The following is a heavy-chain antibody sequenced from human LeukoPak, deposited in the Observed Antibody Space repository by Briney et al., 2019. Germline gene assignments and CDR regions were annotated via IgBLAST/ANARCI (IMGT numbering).Heavy chain of an antibody. J-gene: IGHJ4*02. CDR2: IIPILGIA. CDR1: GYTFTSYD. Sequence: GASVKVSCKASGYTFTSYDINWVRQAPGQGLEWMGRIIPILGIANYAQKFQGRVTITADKSTSIAYMELSSLRSEDTAVYYCARDRAAAGTDYWGQGTLVTVSS. V-gene: IGHV1-69*04. D-gene: IGHD6-13*01. CDR3: ARDRAAAGTDY.